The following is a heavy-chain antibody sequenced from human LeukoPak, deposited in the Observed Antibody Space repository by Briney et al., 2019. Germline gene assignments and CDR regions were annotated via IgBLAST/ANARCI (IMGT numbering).Heavy chain of an antibody. CDR3: ARTHDRGYFDY. CDR1: GFTFSNYW. D-gene: IGHD3-9*01. V-gene: IGHV3-7*04. CDR2: IKQDGSEK. J-gene: IGHJ4*02. Sequence: GGSLRLSCAASGFTFSNYWMSCVRQALGRGREWVAIIKQDGSEKYYVDSVKGRFTISRDNAKNSLYLQMNSLRADDTAVYYCARTHDRGYFDYWGQGALVTVSS.